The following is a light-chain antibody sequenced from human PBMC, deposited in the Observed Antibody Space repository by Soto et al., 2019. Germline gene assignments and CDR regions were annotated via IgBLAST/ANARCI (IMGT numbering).Light chain of an antibody. Sequence: DIGGTQYPGCVSASVGDWITVAGRASQNIAIYLAWYQQKPGEAPKLLIYAASTLYGGVPSRFSGSGSGTDIALTITIPPSVDIPTYYLQQPPLYPWTFGRGTKVDIK. J-gene: IGKJ1*01. CDR3: QQPPLYPWT. V-gene: IGKV1-9*01. CDR2: AAS. CDR1: QNIAIY.